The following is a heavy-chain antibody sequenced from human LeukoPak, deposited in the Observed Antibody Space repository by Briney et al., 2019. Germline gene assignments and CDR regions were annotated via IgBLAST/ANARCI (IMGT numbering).Heavy chain of an antibody. CDR2: ISSSGSTI. V-gene: IGHV3-11*04. Sequence: GGSLRLSCAASGFTFSDYYMSWIRQAPGKGLEWVSYISSSGSTIYYADSVKGRFTISRDNAKNSLYLQMNSLRAEDTAVYYCARDRATDYDILTGYSPNWFDPWGQGTLVTVSS. J-gene: IGHJ5*02. D-gene: IGHD3-9*01. CDR3: ARDRATDYDILTGYSPNWFDP. CDR1: GFTFSDYY.